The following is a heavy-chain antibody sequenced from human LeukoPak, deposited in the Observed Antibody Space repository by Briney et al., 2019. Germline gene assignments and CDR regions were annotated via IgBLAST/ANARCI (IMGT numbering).Heavy chain of an antibody. D-gene: IGHD2/OR15-2a*01. J-gene: IGHJ5*02. Sequence: SETLSLTCTVSGGSISGSYWSWIRQPAGKGLEWIGRMYSSGTTNHNPSLKSRVAMSIDTSRNRFSLKLSSVTAADTAIYYCARDFSSKNWFDTWGQGTLVTVSS. CDR2: MYSSGTT. V-gene: IGHV4-4*07. CDR1: GGSISGSY. CDR3: ARDFSSKNWFDT.